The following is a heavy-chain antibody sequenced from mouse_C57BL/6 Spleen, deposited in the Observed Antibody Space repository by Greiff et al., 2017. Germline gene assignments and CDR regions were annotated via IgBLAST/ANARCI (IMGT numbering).Heavy chain of an antibody. CDR3: ARGGLPRYPYYFDY. D-gene: IGHD1-1*01. Sequence: EVQLQQSGPELVKPGASVKISCKASGYTFTDYYMNWVKQSHGKSLEWIGDINPNNGGTSYNQKFKGKATLTVDKSSSTAYMELRSLTSEDSAVYYCARGGLPRYPYYFDYWGQGTTLTVSS. CDR1: GYTFTDYY. CDR2: INPNNGGT. V-gene: IGHV1-26*01. J-gene: IGHJ2*01.